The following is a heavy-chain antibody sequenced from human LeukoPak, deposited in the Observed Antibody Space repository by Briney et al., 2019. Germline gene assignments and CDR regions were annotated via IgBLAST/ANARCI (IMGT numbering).Heavy chain of an antibody. CDR3: ATGRQCGY. V-gene: IGHV3-7*03. D-gene: IGHD4-11*01. Sequence: GGSLRLSCAVSGFTFSSYWMSWVRQAPGKGLEWVANIKQDGSENYYVDSVKGRFTISRDNAKNSLFLQMNSLRAEDTAVYYCATGRQCGYWGQGTLVTVSS. CDR2: IKQDGSEN. J-gene: IGHJ4*02. CDR1: GFTFSSYW.